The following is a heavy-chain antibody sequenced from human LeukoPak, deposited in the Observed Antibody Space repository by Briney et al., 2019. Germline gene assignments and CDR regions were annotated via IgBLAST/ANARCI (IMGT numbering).Heavy chain of an antibody. V-gene: IGHV3-64*04. CDR3: ARDPEYVLRFLEWLPGVYGMDV. Sequence: GGSLKLSCPPPGFTFISYPMHWVRQAPGKGLEYVSAISSNGGGTYYADSVKGRFTISRDNAKNSLYLQMNSLRAEDTAVYYCARDPEYVLRFLEWLPGVYGMDVWGQGTTVTVSS. CDR1: GFTFISYP. CDR2: ISSNGGGT. D-gene: IGHD3-3*01. J-gene: IGHJ6*02.